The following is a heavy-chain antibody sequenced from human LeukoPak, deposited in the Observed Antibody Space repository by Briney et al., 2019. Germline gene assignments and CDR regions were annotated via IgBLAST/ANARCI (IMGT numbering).Heavy chain of an antibody. CDR1: SGSISSFY. CDR3: ARGQGRFDYDSSASYITDLDY. V-gene: IGHV4-59*01. Sequence: SETLSLTCTFSSGSISSFYWTWIRQPPGKGLEWIGYISYSGITKYNPSLKSRVTISIDTSKNQFSLKLTSVTAADTAMFYCARGQGRFDYDSSASYITDLDYWGQGTLVTVSS. J-gene: IGHJ4*02. D-gene: IGHD3-22*01. CDR2: ISYSGIT.